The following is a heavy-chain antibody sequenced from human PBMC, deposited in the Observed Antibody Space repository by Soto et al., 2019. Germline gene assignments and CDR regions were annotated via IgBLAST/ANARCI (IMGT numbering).Heavy chain of an antibody. D-gene: IGHD3-10*01. Sequence: PSETLSLTRTVSGGSISSSIYYWAWVRQPPGKGPEWIGSFYYNGSPYYNPSLKSRVSISVDMSKNHFSLRVSSVTAADTAVYYCARSEFDGLFPLNYWGQGALVTVSS. CDR3: ARSEFDGLFPLNY. V-gene: IGHV4-39*01. CDR1: GGSISSSIYY. CDR2: FYYNGSP. J-gene: IGHJ4*02.